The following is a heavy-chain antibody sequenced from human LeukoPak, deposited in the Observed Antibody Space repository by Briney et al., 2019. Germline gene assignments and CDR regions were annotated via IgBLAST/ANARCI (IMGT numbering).Heavy chain of an antibody. Sequence: GGSLRLSCAASGFTFSSSAMSWVRQVPGKGLEWVSGISASGGSTYYADSVRGRFTISRDKSKNTLYLQMVNLRAEDTGVYFCARLPTFYYDSSGYHYDYWGQGTLVTVSS. V-gene: IGHV3-23*01. CDR2: ISASGGST. J-gene: IGHJ4*02. CDR3: ARLPTFYYDSSGYHYDY. CDR1: GFTFSSSA. D-gene: IGHD3-22*01.